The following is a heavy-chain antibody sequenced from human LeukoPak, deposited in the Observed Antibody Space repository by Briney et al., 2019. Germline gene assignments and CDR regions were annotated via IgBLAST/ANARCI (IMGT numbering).Heavy chain of an antibody. V-gene: IGHV3-53*01. Sequence: GGSLRLSCAASGFTVSSNDMSWVRQAPGKGLEWVSVIYSGGSTYYADSVKGRFTISRDNSMNTLHLQMNSLRAEDTAVYYCARARGYCSGGSCYSDLSIYYYGMDVWGQGTTVTVSS. CDR1: GFTVSSND. J-gene: IGHJ6*02. CDR3: ARARGYCSGGSCYSDLSIYYYGMDV. CDR2: IYSGGST. D-gene: IGHD2-15*01.